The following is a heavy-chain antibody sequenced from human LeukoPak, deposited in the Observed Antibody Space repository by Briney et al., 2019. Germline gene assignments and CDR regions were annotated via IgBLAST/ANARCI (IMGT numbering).Heavy chain of an antibody. CDR1: GFTFSSYG. CDR3: ARRSSRAADFDY. CDR2: VYYSGTA. Sequence: PGGSLRLSCAASGFTFSSYGMSWVRQPPGKGLEWIGSVYYSGTAYFNPSLESRVTISVDTSMHQFSLRLRSVTAADTAVYYCARRSSRAADFDYWGQGALVTVSS. D-gene: IGHD6-13*01. J-gene: IGHJ4*02. V-gene: IGHV4-39*01.